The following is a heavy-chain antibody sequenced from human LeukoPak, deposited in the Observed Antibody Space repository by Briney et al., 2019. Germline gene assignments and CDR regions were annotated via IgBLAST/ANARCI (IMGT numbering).Heavy chain of an antibody. D-gene: IGHD3-22*01. J-gene: IGHJ4*02. CDR3: AKTGDSGFRWIDC. V-gene: IGHV3-23*01. CDR2: ISGGGDGT. CDR1: GFTFSNFA. Sequence: GGSLRLSCGASGFTFSNFAMRWVRQAPGKGLEWVSGISGGGDGTYYADSVKGRFTISRDNSKNTVELHMNSLRAEDTAVYYCAKTGDSGFRWIDCWGQGTLVAVSS.